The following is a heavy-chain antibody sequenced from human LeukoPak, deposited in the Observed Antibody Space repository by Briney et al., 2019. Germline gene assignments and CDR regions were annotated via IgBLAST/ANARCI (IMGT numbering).Heavy chain of an antibody. CDR1: GFTFSSSA. CDR2: IRNNGGYT. V-gene: IGHV3-23*01. Sequence: GGSLRLSCAASGFTFSSSAMSWVRQAPGKGLEWVSAIRNNGGYTYYADSVQGRFTISRDNSKSTLCLQMNSLRAEDTAVYYCAKQLGYCSDGSCYFPYWGQGTLVTVSS. CDR3: AKQLGYCSDGSCYFPY. J-gene: IGHJ4*02. D-gene: IGHD2-15*01.